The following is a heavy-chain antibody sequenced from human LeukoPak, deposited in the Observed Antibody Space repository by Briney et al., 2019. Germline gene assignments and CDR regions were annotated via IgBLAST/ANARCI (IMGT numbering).Heavy chain of an antibody. CDR2: ISGSGGGT. J-gene: IGHJ4*02. D-gene: IGHD4-17*01. CDR3: AKDGFDYGDPTGFDY. Sequence: QPGGSLRLSCAASGFTFSSYAMSWVRQAPGKGLEWVSAISGSGGGTYYADSVKGRFTISRDNSKNTLYLQMNSLRAEDTAVYYCAKDGFDYGDPTGFDYWGQGTLVTVSS. CDR1: GFTFSSYA. V-gene: IGHV3-23*01.